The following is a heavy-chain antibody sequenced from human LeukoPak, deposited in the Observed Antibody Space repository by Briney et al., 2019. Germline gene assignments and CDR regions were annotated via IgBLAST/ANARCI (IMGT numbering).Heavy chain of an antibody. Sequence: GGSLRLSCAASGFTFSSYSMNWVRQAPGKGVEWVSYISSSSSTIYYADSVKGRFTISRDNAKNSLYLQMNSLRAEDTAVYYCARTAAAGAFDYWGQGTLVTVSS. V-gene: IGHV3-48*04. CDR1: GFTFSSYS. CDR2: ISSSSSTI. J-gene: IGHJ4*02. CDR3: ARTAAAGAFDY. D-gene: IGHD6-13*01.